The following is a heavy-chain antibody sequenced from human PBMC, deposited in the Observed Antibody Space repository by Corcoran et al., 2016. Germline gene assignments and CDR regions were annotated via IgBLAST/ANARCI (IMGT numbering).Heavy chain of an antibody. CDR3: ARGADSSDNGWSDY. J-gene: IGHJ4*02. CDR2: IYYSGST. D-gene: IGHD6-25*01. Sequence: QLQLQESGPGLVKPSETLSLTCTVSGGSISSSSYYWGWIRQPPGKGLEWIGSIYYSGSTYYNPSLKSRVTISVDTSKNQFSLKLSSVTAADTAVYYCARGADSSDNGWSDYWGQGTLVTVSS. CDR1: GGSISSSSYY. V-gene: IGHV4-39*07.